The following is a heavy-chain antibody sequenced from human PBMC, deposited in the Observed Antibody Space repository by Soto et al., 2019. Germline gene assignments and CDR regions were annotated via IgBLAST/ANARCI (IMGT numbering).Heavy chain of an antibody. V-gene: IGHV3-23*01. J-gene: IGHJ6*02. CDR2: ISGSGGST. CDR1: GFTFSSYA. Sequence: PGGSLRLSCAASGFTFSSYAMSWVRQAPGKGLEWVSAISGSGGSTYYADSVKGRFTISRDNSKNTLYLQMNSLRAEDTAVYYCARVPSITIFGVVIRANGMDVWGQGTTVTVSS. D-gene: IGHD3-3*01. CDR3: ARVPSITIFGVVIRANGMDV.